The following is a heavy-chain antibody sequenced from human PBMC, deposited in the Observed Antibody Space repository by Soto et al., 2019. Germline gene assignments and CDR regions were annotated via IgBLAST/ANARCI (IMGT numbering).Heavy chain of an antibody. D-gene: IGHD6-6*01. V-gene: IGHV1-2*04. CDR1: GYTFTGYY. Sequence: ASVKVSCKASGYTFTGYYMHWVRQAPGQGLEWMGWINPNSGGTNYAQKFQGWVTMTRDTSISTAYMALSRLRSDDTAVYYCARPFSSSTNDAFDIWGQGTMVTVSS. CDR3: ARPFSSSTNDAFDI. J-gene: IGHJ3*02. CDR2: INPNSGGT.